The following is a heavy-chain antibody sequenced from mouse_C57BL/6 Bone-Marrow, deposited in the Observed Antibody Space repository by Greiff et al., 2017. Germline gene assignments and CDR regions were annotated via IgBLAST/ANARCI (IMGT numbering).Heavy chain of an antibody. J-gene: IGHJ2*01. CDR2: IHPNSGST. Sequence: QVQLQQPGAELVKPGASVKLSCKASGYTFTSYWMHWVKQRPGQGLEWIGMIHPNSGSTNYNEKFKSKATLTVDKSSSTAYMQLSSLTSEDSAVYYFAKRAYFYGSISYYFDYWGQGTTLTVSS. CDR3: AKRAYFYGSISYYFDY. CDR1: GYTFTSYW. V-gene: IGHV1-64*01. D-gene: IGHD1-1*01.